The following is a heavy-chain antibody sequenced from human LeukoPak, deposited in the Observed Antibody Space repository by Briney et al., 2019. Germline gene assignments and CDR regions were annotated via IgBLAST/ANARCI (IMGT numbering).Heavy chain of an antibody. J-gene: IGHJ5*02. CDR3: AKRGAMVNWFDP. V-gene: IGHV3-30*18. CDR2: ISYDGSNK. Sequence: GGSLRLSCAASGFTFSSYGMHWVRQAPGKGLEWVAVISYDGSNKYYADSVKGRFTISRDNSKNTLYLQMNSLRAEDTAVYYCAKRGAMVNWFDPWGQGTLVTVSS. CDR1: GFTFSSYG. D-gene: IGHD5-18*01.